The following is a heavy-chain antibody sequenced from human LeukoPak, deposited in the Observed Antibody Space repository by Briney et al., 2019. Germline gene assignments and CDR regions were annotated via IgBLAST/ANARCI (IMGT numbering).Heavy chain of an antibody. V-gene: IGHV4-59*01. Sequence: SETLSLTCAVYGGSFSGYYWTWIRQPPGKGLEWIGYISYIGSTNYNPSLKSRVTISIDTSKNHFSLKLSSVTAADTAVYYCARDLITVTKGFDIWGQGTMVSVSS. CDR1: GGSFSGYY. CDR2: ISYIGST. CDR3: ARDLITVTKGFDI. D-gene: IGHD4-17*01. J-gene: IGHJ3*02.